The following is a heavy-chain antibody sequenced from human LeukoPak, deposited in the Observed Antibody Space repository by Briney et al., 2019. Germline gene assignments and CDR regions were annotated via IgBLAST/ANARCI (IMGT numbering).Heavy chain of an antibody. D-gene: IGHD6-13*01. CDR3: AREPRYSSTWYYFDY. CDR1: RGSFNTYY. CDR2: INYSGST. J-gene: IGHJ4*02. V-gene: IGHV4-59*01. Sequence: SGTLSLTCTVSRGSFNTYYWGWIRQPPGKGLEWIGFINYSGSTNYNPSLKSRVTISLDTSKNQFSLKLSSVTAADTAIYYCAREPRYSSTWYYFDYWGQGTLVTVSS.